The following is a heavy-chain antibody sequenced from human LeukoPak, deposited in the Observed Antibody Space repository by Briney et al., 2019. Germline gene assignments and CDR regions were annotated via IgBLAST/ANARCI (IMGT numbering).Heavy chain of an antibody. D-gene: IGHD6-6*01. Sequence: SAALSLTCSVSGGSISSLYWSWIRQPPGKGLECIGYIYYTGSTNYNPSLKSRVTMFVDMSKNQFSLRLSSVTAADTAVYYCARHRAYSSSSPFDYWGQGTLVTVSS. J-gene: IGHJ4*02. V-gene: IGHV4-59*08. CDR2: IYYTGST. CDR1: GGSISSLY. CDR3: ARHRAYSSSSPFDY.